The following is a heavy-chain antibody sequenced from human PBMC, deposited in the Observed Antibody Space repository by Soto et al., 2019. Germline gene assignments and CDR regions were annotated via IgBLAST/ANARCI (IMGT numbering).Heavy chain of an antibody. Sequence: SETLSLTCTVSGGSISSSSYYWGWIRQPPGKGLEWIGSIYYSGSTYYNPSLKSRVTISVDTSKNQFSLKLSSVTAADTAVYYCARHTLELRYYYGMDVWGQGTTVTVSS. CDR2: IYYSGST. D-gene: IGHD1-7*01. J-gene: IGHJ6*02. CDR3: ARHTLELRYYYGMDV. CDR1: GGSISSSSYY. V-gene: IGHV4-39*01.